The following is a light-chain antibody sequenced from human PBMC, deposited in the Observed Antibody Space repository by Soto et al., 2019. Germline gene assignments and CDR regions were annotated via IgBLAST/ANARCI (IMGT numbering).Light chain of an antibody. CDR1: QSISSW. CDR3: QHYETYPWT. J-gene: IGKJ1*01. V-gene: IGKV1-5*03. CDR2: KAS. Sequence: DIQMTQSPSTLSASIGDRVTITCRASQSISSWLAWYQQKPGKAPKLLIHKASSLESGVPSRFSGSGSGTEFTLTVSSLQPDDFATYYCQHYETYPWTFGQGTKLDIK.